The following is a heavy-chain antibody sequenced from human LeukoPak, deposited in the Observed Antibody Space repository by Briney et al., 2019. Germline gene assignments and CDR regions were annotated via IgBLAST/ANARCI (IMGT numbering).Heavy chain of an antibody. J-gene: IGHJ4*02. CDR3: ARDGSRGNLVTAPDF. CDR1: GFTFDDYA. V-gene: IGHV3-9*01. CDR2: ISWNSGSI. Sequence: GGSLRLSCAASGFTFDDYAMHWVRQAPGKGLEWVSGISWNSGSIGYADSVKGRFTISRDNAKNSLYLQMNSLRAEDTAVYYCARDGSRGNLVTAPDFWGQGTLVTVSS. D-gene: IGHD2-21*02.